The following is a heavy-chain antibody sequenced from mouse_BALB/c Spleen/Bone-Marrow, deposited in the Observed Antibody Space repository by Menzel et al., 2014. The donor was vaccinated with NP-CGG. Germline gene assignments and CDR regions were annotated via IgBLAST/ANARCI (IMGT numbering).Heavy chain of an antibody. CDR3: ARVYGWYFDV. CDR2: INNNGGST. V-gene: IGHV5-6-3*01. Sequence: EVQGVESGGGLVQPGGSLKLSCVASGFTFSSYGMSWVRQTPDKRLELVATINNNGGSTYYPDSVKGQFTVSRDNAKHTLYLQMSSLKSEDTAMYYCARVYGWYFDVWGAGTTVTVSS. D-gene: IGHD1-1*01. J-gene: IGHJ1*01. CDR1: GFTFSSYG.